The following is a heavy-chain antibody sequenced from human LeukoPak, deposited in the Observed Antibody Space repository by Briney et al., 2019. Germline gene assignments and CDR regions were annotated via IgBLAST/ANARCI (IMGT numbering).Heavy chain of an antibody. Sequence: ASVQVSCTASGYTLTGYYMHWLRQAPGQGLEWMGWINPNSGDTNYAQKFQGRVTMTRDTSISTAYMELSRLTSDDTAVYYCAKNPYEYYFDYWGQGTLVTVSS. CDR2: INPNSGDT. D-gene: IGHD5-12*01. CDR3: AKNPYEYYFDY. J-gene: IGHJ4*02. V-gene: IGHV1-2*02. CDR1: GYTLTGYY.